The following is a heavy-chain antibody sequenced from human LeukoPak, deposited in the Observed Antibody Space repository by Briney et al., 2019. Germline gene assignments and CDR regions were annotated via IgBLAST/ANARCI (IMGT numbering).Heavy chain of an antibody. Sequence: GGSQRLFCAVSGFPFTIYRKICVRRARGKAREGVANLKSDGSEIFYVDSVKGQFTISRDNDMTTLYLQMNSLRAEDTAVSYCAREESDCSGYNYFDYWGQGNLVTVSS. CDR2: LKSDGSEI. J-gene: IGHJ4*02. D-gene: IGHD3-22*01. V-gene: IGHV3-7*01. CDR3: AREESDCSGYNYFDY. CDR1: GFPFTIYR.